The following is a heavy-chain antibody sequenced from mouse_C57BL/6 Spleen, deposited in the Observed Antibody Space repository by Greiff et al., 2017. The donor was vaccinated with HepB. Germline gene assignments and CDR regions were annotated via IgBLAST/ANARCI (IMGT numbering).Heavy chain of an antibody. D-gene: IGHD2-5*01. CDR1: GYTFTSYW. Sequence: QVQLQQPGAELVKPGASVKMSCKASGYTFTSYWITWVKQRPGQGLEWIGNIYPGSGSTNYNEKFKSKATLTVDTSSSTAYMQLSSLTSEDSAVYYCANSKGWYFDVWGTGTTVTVSS. CDR3: ANSKGWYFDV. V-gene: IGHV1-55*01. CDR2: IYPGSGST. J-gene: IGHJ1*03.